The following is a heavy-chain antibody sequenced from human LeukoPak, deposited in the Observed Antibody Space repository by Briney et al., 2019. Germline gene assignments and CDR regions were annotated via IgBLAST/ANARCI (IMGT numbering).Heavy chain of an antibody. CDR1: GGSISGSY. D-gene: IGHD4-17*01. CDR3: ARGIESYGDYGY. CDR2: MYNSGST. Sequence: SETLSLTCTVSGGSISGSYWSWIRQPPGKGLEWIAYMYNSGSTNYNPSLKSRVTISIDTSKNQFSLKLSSLTAADAAIYYCARGIESYGDYGYWGQGILVTVST. V-gene: IGHV4-59*01. J-gene: IGHJ4*02.